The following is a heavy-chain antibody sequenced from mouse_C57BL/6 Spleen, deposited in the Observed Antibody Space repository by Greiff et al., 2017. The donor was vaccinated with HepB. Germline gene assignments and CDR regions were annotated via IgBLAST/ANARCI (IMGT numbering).Heavy chain of an antibody. V-gene: IGHV6-3*01. J-gene: IGHJ1*03. CDR2: IRLKSDNYAT. CDR1: GFTFSNYW. Sequence: EVKLQESGGGLVQPGGSMKLSCVASGFTFSNYWMNWVRQSPEKGLEWVAQIRLKSDNYATHYAESVKGRFTISRDASKSSVYLQMNNLRAEDTGIYYFTAIYYYGSSYGWYFDVWGTGTTVTVSS. D-gene: IGHD1-1*01. CDR3: TAIYYYGSSYGWYFDV.